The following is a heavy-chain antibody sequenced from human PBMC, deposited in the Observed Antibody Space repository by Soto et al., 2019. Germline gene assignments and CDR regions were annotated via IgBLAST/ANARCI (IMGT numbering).Heavy chain of an antibody. CDR2: ISYDGSNK. D-gene: IGHD6-19*01. Sequence: GGSLRLSCAASGFNFSSYGMHWVRQAPGKGLEWVAVISYDGSNKYYADSVKGRFTISRDNSKNTLYLQMNSLRAEDTAVYYCAKDGGRLVAVSFSDYGMDVCGRLTRVIVSS. V-gene: IGHV3-30*18. J-gene: IGHJ6*02. CDR1: GFNFSSYG. CDR3: AKDGGRLVAVSFSDYGMDV.